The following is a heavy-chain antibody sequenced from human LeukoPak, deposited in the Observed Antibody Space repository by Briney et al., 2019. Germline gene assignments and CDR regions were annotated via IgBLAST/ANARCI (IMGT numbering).Heavy chain of an antibody. Sequence: TGGSLRLSCAASGFTFSNYAMNWVRQAPGKGLEWVSTISGSAGSTYYADSVKGRFTISRDNSKNTVYLQMNSLRAEDTAVYYCAKDMKVVPAAVDYWGQGTLVTVSS. J-gene: IGHJ4*02. D-gene: IGHD2-2*01. CDR1: GFTFSNYA. CDR3: AKDMKVVPAAVDY. V-gene: IGHV3-23*01. CDR2: ISGSAGST.